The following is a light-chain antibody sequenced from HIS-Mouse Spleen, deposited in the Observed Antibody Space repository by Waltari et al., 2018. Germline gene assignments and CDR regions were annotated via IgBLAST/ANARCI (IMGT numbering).Light chain of an antibody. V-gene: IGKV3-20*01. J-gene: IGKJ1*01. Sequence: EIVLTQSPGTLSLSPGERATLSCRASQSVSSSYLAWYQQKPVQAPRLLIYGASSRATGIPDRFSGSGSGTDFTLTISRLEPEDFAVYYCQQYGSSPPWPFGQGTKVEIK. CDR1: QSVSSSY. CDR3: QQYGSSPPWP. CDR2: GAS.